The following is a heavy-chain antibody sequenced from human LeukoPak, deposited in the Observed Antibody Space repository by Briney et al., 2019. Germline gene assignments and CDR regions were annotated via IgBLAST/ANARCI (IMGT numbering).Heavy chain of an antibody. CDR3: AKDPGIAAATDY. V-gene: IGHV3-30*04. CDR2: ISYDGSNK. D-gene: IGHD6-13*01. Sequence: AGGSLRLSCAASGFTFGSYAMHWVRQAPGKGLEWVAVISYDGSNKYYADSVKGRFTISRDNSKNTLYLQMNSLRAEDTAVYYCAKDPGIAAATDYWGQGTLVTVSS. CDR1: GFTFGSYA. J-gene: IGHJ4*02.